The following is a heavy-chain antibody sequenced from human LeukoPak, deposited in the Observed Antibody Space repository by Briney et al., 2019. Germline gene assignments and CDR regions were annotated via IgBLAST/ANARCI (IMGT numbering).Heavy chain of an antibody. CDR2: IYYSGST. V-gene: IGHV4-59*01. Sequence: SETLSLTCTVSGGSISSYYWSWIRLPPGKGLEWIGYIYYSGSTNYNPSLKSRVTISVDTSKNQFSLKLSSVTAADTAVYYCARDIHYYDSSGYYYAFDIWGQGTMVTVSS. J-gene: IGHJ3*02. D-gene: IGHD3-22*01. CDR3: ARDIHYYDSSGYYYAFDI. CDR1: GGSISSYY.